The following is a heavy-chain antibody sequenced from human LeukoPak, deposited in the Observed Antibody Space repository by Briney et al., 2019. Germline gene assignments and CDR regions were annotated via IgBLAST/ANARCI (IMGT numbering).Heavy chain of an antibody. CDR2: VYYIGTT. D-gene: IGHD6-6*01. CDR1: GGSVSSPNSY. V-gene: IGHV4-61*01. Sequence: KSSETLSLTCTVSGGSVSSPNSYWSWIRQLPGKGLEWIGNVYYIGTTSYNSSLKSRVTISVDTSKNQFSLEVTSMTAADTAVYYCARNTSSSPWFDPWGQGTLVTVSS. CDR3: ARNTSSSPWFDP. J-gene: IGHJ5*02.